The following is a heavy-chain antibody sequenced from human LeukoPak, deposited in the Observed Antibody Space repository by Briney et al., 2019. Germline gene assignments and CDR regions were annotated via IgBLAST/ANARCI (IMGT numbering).Heavy chain of an antibody. J-gene: IGHJ4*02. Sequence: ASVKVSGKASGYTFTSYGISWVRQAPGQGLEWMGWISAYNGNTNYAQKLQGRVTMTTDTSTSTAYMELRSLRSDDTAVYYCARDLGARYGDYILGPVDYWGQGTLVTVSS. CDR3: ARDLGARYGDYILGPVDY. CDR2: ISAYNGNT. CDR1: GYTFTSYG. V-gene: IGHV1-18*01. D-gene: IGHD4-17*01.